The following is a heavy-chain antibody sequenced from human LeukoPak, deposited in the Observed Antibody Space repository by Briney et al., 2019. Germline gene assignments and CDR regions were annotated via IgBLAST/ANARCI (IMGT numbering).Heavy chain of an antibody. CDR3: ARGLGATEDY. J-gene: IGHJ4*02. V-gene: IGHV3-66*01. Sequence: QPGRSLRLSCAASGFTFSSYGMHWVRQAPGKGLEWVSVIYSGGNTYYADSVKGRFTISRDNSKNTLYLQMNSLRAEDTAVYYCARGLGATEDYWGQGTLVTVSS. D-gene: IGHD1-26*01. CDR1: GFTFSSYG. CDR2: IYSGGNT.